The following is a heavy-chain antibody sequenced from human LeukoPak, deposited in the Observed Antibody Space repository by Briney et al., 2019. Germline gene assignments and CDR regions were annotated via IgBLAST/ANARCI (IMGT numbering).Heavy chain of an antibody. CDR2: INAGNGNT. CDR1: GYTFTSYA. D-gene: IGHD6-13*01. V-gene: IGHV1-3*01. J-gene: IGHJ4*02. CDR3: AVGSASAAGYFDY. Sequence: ASVKVSCKASGYTFTSYAMHWVRQAPGQRLEWMGWINAGNGNTKYSQKFQGRVTITRDTSASTAYMELSSLRSEDTAVYYCAVGSASAAGYFDYWGQGTLVTVSS.